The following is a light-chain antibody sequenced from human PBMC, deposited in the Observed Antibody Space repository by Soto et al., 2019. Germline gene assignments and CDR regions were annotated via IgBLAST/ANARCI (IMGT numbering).Light chain of an antibody. Sequence: EIVLTQSPGTLSLSPGDRATLSCRASQTVGGNYLAWYQQKPGQGPRLLIYRASFRAPAIPDRFSASGSGTDFTRTISRLDPEEVAVYYWHQYVTPPWTLGQGTRVVIK. CDR3: HQYVTPPWT. CDR1: QTVGGNY. V-gene: IGKV3-20*01. J-gene: IGKJ1*01. CDR2: RAS.